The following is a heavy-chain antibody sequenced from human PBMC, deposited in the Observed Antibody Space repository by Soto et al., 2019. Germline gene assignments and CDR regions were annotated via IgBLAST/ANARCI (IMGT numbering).Heavy chain of an antibody. Sequence: ASVKVSCKASGYTFSSFGINWVRQAPGQGLEWVGWVSVYNDDTKYAQNFQGRVTLTTDTSTSTAYMELRSLRSDDTAVYYCARDNPAYNWNPLYYYYGMDVWGQGTKVTVSS. D-gene: IGHD1-1*01. V-gene: IGHV1-18*01. J-gene: IGHJ6*02. CDR1: GYTFSSFG. CDR3: ARDNPAYNWNPLYYYYGMDV. CDR2: VSVYNDDT.